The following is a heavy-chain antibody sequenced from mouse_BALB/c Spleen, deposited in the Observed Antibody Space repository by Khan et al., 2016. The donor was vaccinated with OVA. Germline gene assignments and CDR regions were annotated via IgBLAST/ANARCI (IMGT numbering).Heavy chain of an antibody. J-gene: IGHJ3*01. Sequence: EVELVESGGDLVKPGGSLKLSCAASGFTFSTFAMSWVHQTPDKRLEWVATISTAGDYIYYPDSVKGRFTISRDNAKNTLYLQMSSLRSEDTAMYYCARHNYGPFAYWGQGTLVTVSA. CDR1: GFTFSTFA. CDR2: ISTAGDYI. V-gene: IGHV5-6*01. CDR3: ARHNYGPFAY. D-gene: IGHD1-1*01.